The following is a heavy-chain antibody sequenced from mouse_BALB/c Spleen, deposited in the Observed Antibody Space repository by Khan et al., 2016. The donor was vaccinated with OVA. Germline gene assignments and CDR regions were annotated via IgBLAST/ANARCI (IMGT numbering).Heavy chain of an antibody. Sequence: EVELVESGGGLVKPGGSLKLSCAASGFTFSSYTMSWVRQTPEKRLEWVATISSGGGDTYYPDTVKGRFTISRDNAKNNLYLQMSSLRSEDTALYYCARSLSDYDYDGNAMDYWGQGTSVTVSS. CDR3: ARSLSDYDYDGNAMDY. D-gene: IGHD2-4*01. V-gene: IGHV5-9*03. CDR1: GFTFSSYT. J-gene: IGHJ4*01. CDR2: ISSGGGDT.